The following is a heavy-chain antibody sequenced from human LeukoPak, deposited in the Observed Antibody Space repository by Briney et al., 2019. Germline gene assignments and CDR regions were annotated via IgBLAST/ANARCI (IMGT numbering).Heavy chain of an antibody. CDR2: MKQDGGEI. CDR1: GFTFSGYW. CDR3: ARVDWNSASFDI. J-gene: IGHJ3*02. Sequence: GGSLRLSCAASGFTFSGYWMSWVRQAPGKGLEWVATMKQDGGEIYYVDSVKGRFTISRDNAKSSLYLQMNSLRVEDTAVYFCARVDWNSASFDIWGQGTMVTVSS. V-gene: IGHV3-7*04. D-gene: IGHD3-9*01.